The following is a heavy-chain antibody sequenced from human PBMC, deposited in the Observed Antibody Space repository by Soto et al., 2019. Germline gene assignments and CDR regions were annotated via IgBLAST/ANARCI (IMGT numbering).Heavy chain of an antibody. Sequence: QVQLQESGPGLVKPSETLSLTCTVSGGSISGYYWSWIRQPPGKGLEWIGYMYKTGSTVYNPSFRSRVTISVDTSKCQFSLRLNSVTAADTAVYYCARDLWGYCGTDCYPLDVWGQGTTVTVSS. CDR1: GGSISGYY. CDR3: ARDLWGYCGTDCYPLDV. J-gene: IGHJ6*02. CDR2: MYKTGST. V-gene: IGHV4-59*01. D-gene: IGHD2-21*02.